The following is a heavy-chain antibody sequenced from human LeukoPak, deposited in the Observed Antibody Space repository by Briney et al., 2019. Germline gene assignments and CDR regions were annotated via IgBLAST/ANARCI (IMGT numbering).Heavy chain of an antibody. Sequence: SETLSLTCTVSGGSISGSSYYWSWIRQPPGKGLEWIGSVYYSGSTYYNPSLKSRVTISVDTSRNQFSLKLSSVTAADTAVYYCASGDGSYAAYYFDYWGQGTLVTVSS. J-gene: IGHJ4*02. V-gene: IGHV4-39*01. CDR3: ASGDGSYAAYYFDY. CDR1: GGSISGSSYY. D-gene: IGHD3-10*01. CDR2: VYYSGST.